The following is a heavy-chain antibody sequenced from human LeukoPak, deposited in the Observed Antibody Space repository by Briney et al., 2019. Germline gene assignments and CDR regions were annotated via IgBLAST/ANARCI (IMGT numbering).Heavy chain of an antibody. Sequence: GGSLRLSCAASGFTFSSYWMHWVRQAPGKGLVWVSRINSDGSSTSYADSVKGRFTISRDNAKNTLYLQMNSLRAEDTAVYYCARVKVWDSSGSHFDIWGKGTMVTVSS. D-gene: IGHD3-22*01. CDR1: GFTFSSYW. CDR3: ARVKVWDSSGSHFDI. J-gene: IGHJ3*02. CDR2: INSDGSST. V-gene: IGHV3-74*01.